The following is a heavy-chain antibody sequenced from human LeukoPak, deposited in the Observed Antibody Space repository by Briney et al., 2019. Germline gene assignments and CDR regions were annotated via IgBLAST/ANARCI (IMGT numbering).Heavy chain of an antibody. Sequence: SETLSLTCAVYGGSFSGYYWSWIRQPPGKGLDWIGEINHSGSTNYNPSLKSRVTISVDTSKNQFSLKLSSVTAADTAVYYCARGPCYPRRSSSTSCYYLLWGQGTLVTVSS. D-gene: IGHD2-2*01. CDR1: GGSFSGYY. J-gene: IGHJ4*02. V-gene: IGHV4-34*01. CDR2: INHSGST. CDR3: ARGPCYPRRSSSTSCYYLL.